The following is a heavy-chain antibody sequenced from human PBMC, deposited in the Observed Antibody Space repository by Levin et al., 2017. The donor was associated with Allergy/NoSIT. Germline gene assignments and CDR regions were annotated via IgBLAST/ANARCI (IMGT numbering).Heavy chain of an antibody. J-gene: IGHJ6*02. D-gene: IGHD5-12*01. CDR1: GGSVSSGSYY. CDR2: IYYSGST. CDR3: ARDPLYSGYEGAGDYGMDV. Sequence: GSLRLSCTVSGGSVSSGSYYWSWIRQPPGKGLEWIGYIYYSGSTNYNPSLKSRVTISVDTSKNQFSLKLSSVTAADTAVYYCARDPLYSGYEGAGDYGMDVWGQGTTVTVSS. V-gene: IGHV4-61*01.